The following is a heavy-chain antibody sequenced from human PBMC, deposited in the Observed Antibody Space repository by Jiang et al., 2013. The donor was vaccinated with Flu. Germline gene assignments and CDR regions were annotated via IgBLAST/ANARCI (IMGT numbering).Heavy chain of an antibody. CDR3: AGGYCSGGSCYPYYYGMDV. CDR2: ISSSSSYI. CDR1: GFTFSSYS. J-gene: IGHJ6*02. Sequence: CAASGFTFSSYSMNWVRQAPGKGLEWVSSISSSSSYIYYADSVKGRFTISRDNAKNSLYLQMNSLRAEDTAVYYCAGGYCSGGSCYPYYYGMDVWGQGTTVTVSS. D-gene: IGHD2-15*01. V-gene: IGHV3-21*01.